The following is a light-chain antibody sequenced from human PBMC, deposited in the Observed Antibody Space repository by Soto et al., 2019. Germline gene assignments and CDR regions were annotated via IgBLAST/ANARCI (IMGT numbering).Light chain of an antibody. CDR2: EVN. CDR3: SSYTTTNSWV. Sequence: QSALIQPASVSGSPGQWLIISCTGTGGDFGSSTYVSWYQQHSDKAPKVVIYEVNKRPSGVSSRFSGAKSGSTASLTISGLQGDDEATYFCSSYTTTNSWVFGGGTKLTVL. V-gene: IGLV2-14*01. J-gene: IGLJ3*02. CDR1: GGDFGSSTY.